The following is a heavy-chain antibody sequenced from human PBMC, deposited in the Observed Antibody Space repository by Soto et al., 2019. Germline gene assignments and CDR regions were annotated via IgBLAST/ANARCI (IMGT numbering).Heavy chain of an antibody. V-gene: IGHV1-69*02. CDR1: GGTFSSYT. CDR2: IIPILGIA. J-gene: IGHJ4*02. D-gene: IGHD6-6*01. Sequence: QVQLVQSGAEVKKPGSSVKVSCKASGGTFSSYTISWVRQAPGQGLEWMGRIIPILGIANYAQKFQSRVTITADKSTSTAYMELSSLRSEDTAVYYCARGIDSSSSGDYYFDYWGQGTLVTVSS. CDR3: ARGIDSSSSGDYYFDY.